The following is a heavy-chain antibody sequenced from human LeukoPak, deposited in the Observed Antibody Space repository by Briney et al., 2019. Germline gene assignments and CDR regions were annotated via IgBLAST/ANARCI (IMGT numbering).Heavy chain of an antibody. CDR2: IYYSGST. D-gene: IGHD3-22*01. CDR1: GGSISSGDYY. V-gene: IGHV4-30-4*08. CDR3: ARCPYDSSGYYPSNFDY. J-gene: IGHJ4*02. Sequence: PSQTLSLTCTVSGGSISSGDYYWSWIRQPPGKGLEWIGYIYYSGSTYYNPSLKSRVTISVDTSKNQFSLKLSSVTAADTAVYYCARCPYDSSGYYPSNFDYWGQGTLVTVSS.